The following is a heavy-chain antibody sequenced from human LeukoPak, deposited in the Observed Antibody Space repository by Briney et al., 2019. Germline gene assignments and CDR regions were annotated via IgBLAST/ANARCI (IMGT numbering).Heavy chain of an antibody. CDR1: GFTFSGAA. D-gene: IGHD3-22*01. V-gene: IGHV3-73*01. Sequence: PAGSLRRSCAASGFTFSGAAIHWVRQASGKGLQWVCRIKSKADTYATAYAASMKGRFTISRDDSENTAYLQMNSLKTEDTAVYFCCRQQYDTSSEFDYWGQGTLVTVSS. CDR2: IKSKADTYAT. CDR3: CRQQYDTSSEFDY. J-gene: IGHJ4*02.